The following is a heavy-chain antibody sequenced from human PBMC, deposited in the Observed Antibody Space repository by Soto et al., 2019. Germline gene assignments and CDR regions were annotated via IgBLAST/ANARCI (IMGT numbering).Heavy chain of an antibody. CDR1: GDSIRSYY. V-gene: IGHV4-59*01. J-gene: IGHJ6*02. CDR3: AREGVAAPYYYYGMDV. Sequence: SETLSLTCTVSGDSIRSYYWSWIRQPPGKGLEWIGYISYTGSTHYNPSLKSRVTISADTSKNQFSLKLSSVTTADTALYYCAREGVAAPYYYYGMDVWGQGTTVTVSS. D-gene: IGHD2-15*01. CDR2: ISYTGST.